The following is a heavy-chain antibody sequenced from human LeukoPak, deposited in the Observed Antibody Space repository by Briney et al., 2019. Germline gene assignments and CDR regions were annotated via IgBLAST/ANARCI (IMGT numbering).Heavy chain of an antibody. V-gene: IGHV1-2*06. J-gene: IGHJ3*02. CDR2: INPNIGGT. Sequence: ASVKVSCKASGYTFTDYYMHWVRQAPGQGLEWMGRINPNIGGTDYAQKFQGRVTMTRDTSISTAYMELSRLRSDDTAIYYCARAGVWDYSDSSGYHNGAFDIWGQGTMVTVSS. D-gene: IGHD3-22*01. CDR1: GYTFTDYY. CDR3: ARAGVWDYSDSSGYHNGAFDI.